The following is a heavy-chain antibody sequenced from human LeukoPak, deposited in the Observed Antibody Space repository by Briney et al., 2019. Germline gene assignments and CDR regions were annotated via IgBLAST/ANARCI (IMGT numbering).Heavy chain of an antibody. CDR2: IYYSGST. CDR1: GGSISSYY. J-gene: IGHJ6*02. CDR3: ARAPPRGYYGSGSYHYYGMDV. D-gene: IGHD3-10*01. Sequence: SETLSLTCTVSGGSISSYYWSWIRQPPGKGLEWIGYIYYSGSTNYNPSLKSRVTISVDTSKNQFSLKLSSVTAADTAVYYCARAPPRGYYGSGSYHYYGMDVWGQGTTVTVSS. V-gene: IGHV4-59*01.